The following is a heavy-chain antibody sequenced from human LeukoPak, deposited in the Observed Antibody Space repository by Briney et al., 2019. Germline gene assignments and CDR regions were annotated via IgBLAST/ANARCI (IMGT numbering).Heavy chain of an antibody. Sequence: ASVKVSCKASGYTFTGYYMHWVRQAPGRGLEWMGWINPNSGGTNYAQKFRGRVTMTRDTSISTAYMELSRLRSDDTAVYYCARQSIAARRLDYWGQGTLVTVSS. CDR3: ARQSIAARRLDY. J-gene: IGHJ4*02. D-gene: IGHD6-6*01. CDR2: INPNSGGT. V-gene: IGHV1-2*02. CDR1: GYTFTGYY.